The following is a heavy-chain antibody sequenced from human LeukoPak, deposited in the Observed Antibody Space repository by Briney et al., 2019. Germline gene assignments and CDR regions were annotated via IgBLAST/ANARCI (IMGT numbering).Heavy chain of an antibody. CDR1: GGTFSSYA. CDR2: IIPIFGTA. J-gene: IGHJ2*01. V-gene: IGHV1-69*13. CDR3: ARQLSPVAGTIWYFDL. Sequence: SVKVSCKASGGTFSSYAISWVRQAPGQGLEWMGGIIPIFGTANYAQKFQGRVTITADESTSTAYMELSSLRSEDTAVYYCARQLSPVAGTIWYFDLWGRGTLVTVSS. D-gene: IGHD6-19*01.